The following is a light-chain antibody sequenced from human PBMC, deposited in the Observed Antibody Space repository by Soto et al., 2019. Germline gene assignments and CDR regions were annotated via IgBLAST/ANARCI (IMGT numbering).Light chain of an antibody. Sequence: QSALTQPPSASGSPGQSVTISCTGTSSDVGAYNYVCWYQQHPGKAPKLIISEVTKRPSGVPDRFSGSKSGNTASPTVTGLQAEDEADYYCSSYAGSNNPWVFGGGTKLTVL. CDR3: SSYAGSNNPWV. V-gene: IGLV2-8*01. CDR1: SSDVGAYNY. CDR2: EVT. J-gene: IGLJ3*02.